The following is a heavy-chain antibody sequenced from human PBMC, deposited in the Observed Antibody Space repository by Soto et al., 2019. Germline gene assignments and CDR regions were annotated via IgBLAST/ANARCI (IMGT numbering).Heavy chain of an antibody. D-gene: IGHD2-21*01. CDR3: AARQCGGSGCHAPFDY. CDR1: GFTFSTYA. Sequence: DVQLVESGGGLVQPGGSLRLSCSASGFTFSTYAMHWVRQSPGNRLEYVSAITKTGDDTYYAGSAKGRFTISRDNSRNTLYLQMSSLTTEDTAVYYCAARQCGGSGCHAPFDYWGLGILVTVSS. J-gene: IGHJ4*02. CDR2: ITKTGDDT. V-gene: IGHV3-64D*06.